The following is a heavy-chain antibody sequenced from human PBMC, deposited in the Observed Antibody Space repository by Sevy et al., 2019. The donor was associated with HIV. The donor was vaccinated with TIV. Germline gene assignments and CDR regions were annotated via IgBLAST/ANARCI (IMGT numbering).Heavy chain of an antibody. V-gene: IGHV3-33*01. D-gene: IGHD6-13*01. J-gene: IGHJ4*02. CDR1: GFTFSSYG. CDR3: AREGAAAGEFDY. CDR2: IWYDGSNK. Sequence: GESLKIYCAASGFTFSSYGMHWVRQAPGKGLEWVAVIWYDGSNKYYADSVKGRFTISRDNSKNTLYLQMNSLRAEDTAVYYCAREGAAAGEFDYWGQGTLVTVSS.